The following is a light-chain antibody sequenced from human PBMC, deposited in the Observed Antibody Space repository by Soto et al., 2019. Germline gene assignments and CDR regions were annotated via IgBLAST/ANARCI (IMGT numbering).Light chain of an antibody. V-gene: IGLV2-14*01. Sequence: QSVLAQPASVSGSPGQSITISCTGTSSDVGGYNYVSWYQQHPGKAPKLMIYEVSNRPSGVSNRFSGSKSGNTASLTITGLQAEDEADYYCQSYDSRLSGYVFGTGTRSPS. J-gene: IGLJ1*01. CDR2: EVS. CDR3: QSYDSRLSGYV. CDR1: SSDVGGYNY.